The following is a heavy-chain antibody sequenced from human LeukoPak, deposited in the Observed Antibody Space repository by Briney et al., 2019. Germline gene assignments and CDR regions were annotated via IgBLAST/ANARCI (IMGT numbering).Heavy chain of an antibody. CDR1: GYTFTSYG. D-gene: IGHD2-2*01. Sequence: ASVKVSCKASGYTFTSYGISWVRQAPGQGLEWMGWISAYNGNTNYSQKFQGRVTMTTDTSTSTAYMELRSLRSDDTAVYYCARDPRLVVVVPAAMAVRYYYYYGMDVWGQGTTVTVSS. V-gene: IGHV1-18*01. J-gene: IGHJ6*02. CDR3: ARDPRLVVVVPAAMAVRYYYYYGMDV. CDR2: ISAYNGNT.